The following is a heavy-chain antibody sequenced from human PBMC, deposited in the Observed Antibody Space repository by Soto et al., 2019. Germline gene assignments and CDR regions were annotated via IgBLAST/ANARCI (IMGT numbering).Heavy chain of an antibody. CDR1: GGTFSSYA. V-gene: IGHV1-69*13. Sequence: SVKVSCKASGGTFSSYAIGWVRQAPRQGLEWMGGIIPIFGTANYAQKFQGRVTITADESTSTAYMELSSLRSEDTAVYYCASRVGSYDSSGYSHPSDYYYGMGVWGQGTTVTVSS. D-gene: IGHD3-22*01. CDR2: IIPIFGTA. CDR3: ASRVGSYDSSGYSHPSDYYYGMGV. J-gene: IGHJ6*02.